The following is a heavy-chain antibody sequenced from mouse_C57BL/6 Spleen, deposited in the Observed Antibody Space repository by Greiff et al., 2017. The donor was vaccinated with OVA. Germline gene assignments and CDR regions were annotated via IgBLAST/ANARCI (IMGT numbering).Heavy chain of an antibody. CDR3: ARYRYDVRGFDY. D-gene: IGHD2-12*01. Sequence: EVKLMESGGGLVKPGGSLKLSCAASGFTFSDYGMHWVRQAPEKGLEWVAYISSGSSTIYYADTVKGRFTISRDNAKNTLFLQMTSLRSEDTAMYYCARYRYDVRGFDYWGQGTTLTVSS. J-gene: IGHJ2*01. V-gene: IGHV5-17*01. CDR1: GFTFSDYG. CDR2: ISSGSSTI.